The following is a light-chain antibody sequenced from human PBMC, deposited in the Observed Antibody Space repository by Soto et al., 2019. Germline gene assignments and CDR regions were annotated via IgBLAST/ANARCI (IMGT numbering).Light chain of an antibody. CDR2: DAS. CDR1: QSVDSN. Sequence: EILMTQSPATLSVSPGERATLSCRASQSVDSNLAWYQQKPGQAPRLLIYDASSRATGIPDRFSGGGSGTDFTLTISRLEPDDFAVYYCQKYGNFWTFGQGTKVDIK. J-gene: IGKJ1*01. V-gene: IGKV3-20*01. CDR3: QKYGNFWT.